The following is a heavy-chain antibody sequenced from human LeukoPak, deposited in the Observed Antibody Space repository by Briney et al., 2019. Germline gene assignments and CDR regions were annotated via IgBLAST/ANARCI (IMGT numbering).Heavy chain of an antibody. V-gene: IGHV4-59*01. CDR1: GGSISSYY. CDR2: IYYSGST. Sequence: SETLSLTCTVSGGSISSYYWSWIRQPPGKGLEWIGYIYYSGSTNYNPSLKSRVTISVDTSKNQFSLKLSSVTAADTAVYYCARGYSSGWWENYYYYGMDVWGQGTTVTVSS. D-gene: IGHD6-19*01. CDR3: ARGYSSGWWENYYYYGMDV. J-gene: IGHJ6*02.